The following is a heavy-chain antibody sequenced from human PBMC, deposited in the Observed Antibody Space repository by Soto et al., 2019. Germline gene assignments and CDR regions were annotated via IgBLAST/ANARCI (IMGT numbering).Heavy chain of an antibody. Sequence: QVQLVESGGGVVQPGTSLRLSCVGSGFTFRSYVIHWVRQAPGKGLEWGALTSYDGSNKYYVDSVKGRFTISRDNSRNTVDLHMDSLRLEDTALYYCARWGTTGGLDVWGQGTLVSVSS. V-gene: IGHV3-30*19. J-gene: IGHJ4*02. CDR3: ARWGTTGGLDV. D-gene: IGHD3-16*01. CDR1: GFTFRSYV. CDR2: TSYDGSNK.